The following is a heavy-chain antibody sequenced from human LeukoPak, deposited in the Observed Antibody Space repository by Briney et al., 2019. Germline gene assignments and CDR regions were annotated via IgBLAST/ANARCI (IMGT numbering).Heavy chain of an antibody. Sequence: PSQTLSLTCTVSGGSISSGGYYWSWIRQHPGKGLEWIGYIYYSGSTNYNPSLKSRVTISVDKSKNQFSLNLNSVTAADTAVYYCARDFIRRAGSYYYGMDVWGQGTTVTVSS. CDR1: GGSISSGGYY. V-gene: IGHV4-31*03. D-gene: IGHD3-10*01. CDR3: ARDFIRRAGSYYYGMDV. CDR2: IYYSGST. J-gene: IGHJ6*02.